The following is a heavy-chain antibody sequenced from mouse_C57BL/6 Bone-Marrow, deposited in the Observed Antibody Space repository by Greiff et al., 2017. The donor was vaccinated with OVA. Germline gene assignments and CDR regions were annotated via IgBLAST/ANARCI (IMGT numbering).Heavy chain of an antibody. D-gene: IGHD2-2*01. CDR3: ARNWGYGYDAYYYAMDY. CDR2: IWTGGGT. J-gene: IGHJ4*01. V-gene: IGHV2-9-1*01. Sequence: VKVVESGPGLVAPSQSLSITCTVSGFSLTSYAISWVRQPPGKGLEWLGVIWTGGGTNYNSALKSRLSISKDNSKSQVFLKMNSLQTDDTARYYCARNWGYGYDAYYYAMDYWGQGTSVTVSS. CDR1: GFSLTSYA.